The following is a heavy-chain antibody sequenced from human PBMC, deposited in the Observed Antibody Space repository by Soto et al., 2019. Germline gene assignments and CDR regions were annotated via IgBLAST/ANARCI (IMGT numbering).Heavy chain of an antibody. CDR2: IYPGDSDT. CDR3: AAATVTTLPYYYGMDV. Sequence: LGESLKISCKGSGYSFTSYWIGWVRQMPGKGLEWMGIIYPGDSDTRYSPSFQGQVTISADKSISTAYLQWSSLKASDTAMYYCAAATVTTLPYYYGMDVWGQGTTVTVSS. D-gene: IGHD4-17*01. V-gene: IGHV5-51*01. CDR1: GYSFTSYW. J-gene: IGHJ6*02.